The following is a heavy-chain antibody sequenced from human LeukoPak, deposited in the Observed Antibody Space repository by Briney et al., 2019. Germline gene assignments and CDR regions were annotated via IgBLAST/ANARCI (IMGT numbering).Heavy chain of an antibody. D-gene: IGHD6-6*01. CDR1: GASISSYY. V-gene: IGHV4-4*07. CDR3: AREYSSSSGRRAFDI. CDR2: IYTSGST. J-gene: IGHJ3*02. Sequence: SETLSLTCTVSGASISSYYWSWIRQPAGKGLEWIGRIYTSGSTNYNPSLKSRLTISIDTSENQFSLKLSSVTAADTAVYYCAREYSSSSGRRAFDIWGQGTMVTVSS.